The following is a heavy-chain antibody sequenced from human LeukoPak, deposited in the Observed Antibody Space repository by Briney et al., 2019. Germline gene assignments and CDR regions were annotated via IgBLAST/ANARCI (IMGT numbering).Heavy chain of an antibody. CDR3: ARVVRDSSGYYCRG. J-gene: IGHJ4*02. V-gene: IGHV4-59*01. CDR2: IYYSGST. Sequence: PSETLSLTCTVSGGSISSYYWSWIRQPPGKGLEWIGYIYYSGSTNYNPSLKSRVTISVDTSKNQFSLKLSSVTAADTAVYYCARVVRDSSGYYCRGWGQGTLVTVSS. D-gene: IGHD3-22*01. CDR1: GGSISSYY.